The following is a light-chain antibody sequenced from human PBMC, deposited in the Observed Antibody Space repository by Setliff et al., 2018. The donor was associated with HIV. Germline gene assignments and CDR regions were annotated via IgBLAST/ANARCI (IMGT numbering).Light chain of an antibody. J-gene: IGLJ2*01. CDR1: SGNIASNY. CDR3: QSYDNSNVV. V-gene: IGLV6-57*01. CDR2: EDN. Sequence: NFMLTQPHSVSESPGKTVTISCTRSSGNIASNYVQWYQQRPGSSPTTVIYEDNQRPSGVPDRFSGSIDSSSNSASLTISGLETEDEADYYCQSYDNSNVVFGGGTKVTVL.